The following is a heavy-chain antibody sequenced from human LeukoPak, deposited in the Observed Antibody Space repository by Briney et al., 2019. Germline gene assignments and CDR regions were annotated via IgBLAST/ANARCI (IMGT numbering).Heavy chain of an antibody. CDR1: GFTFSNVW. CDR2: IRSKIDGGTT. Sequence: GGSLRLSCAASGFTFSNVWMAWVRQAPGKGLEWVGRIRSKIDGGTTDYAAPVKGRFTISRDDSKNTLYLQMNSLKIEDTAVYYCTTDLLPWGQGTLVTVSS. J-gene: IGHJ5*02. CDR3: TTDLLP. V-gene: IGHV3-15*01.